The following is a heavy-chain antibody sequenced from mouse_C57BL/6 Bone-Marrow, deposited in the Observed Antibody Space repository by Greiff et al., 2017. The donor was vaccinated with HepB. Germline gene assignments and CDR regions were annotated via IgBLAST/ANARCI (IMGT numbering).Heavy chain of an antibody. CDR3: ARWGNYPYAMDY. CDR2: IYPSDSET. CDR1: GYTFTSYW. J-gene: IGHJ4*01. Sequence: VQLQQPGAELVRPGSSEKLSCKASGYTFTSYWMDWVKQRPGQGLEWIGNIYPSDSETHYNQKFKDKATLTVDKSSSTAYMQLSSLTSEDSAVYYCARWGNYPYAMDYWGQGTSVTVSS. D-gene: IGHD2-1*01. V-gene: IGHV1-61*01.